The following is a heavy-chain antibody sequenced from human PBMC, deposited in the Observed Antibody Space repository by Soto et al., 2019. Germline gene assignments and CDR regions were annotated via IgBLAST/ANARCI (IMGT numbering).Heavy chain of an antibody. CDR3: VRQGIGNLHGLVDV. J-gene: IGHJ6*02. Sequence: QVQLQQSGPGLVKPSETLSLTCSVSSGPSSSHNWGWIRQPPGRGLEWIGYVYSTGGTSYNPSLKSRVTISADTSTNPLSLTLTSVTAADTAVYYCVRQGIGNLHGLVDVWGQGTTVRVSS. CDR2: VYSTGGT. CDR1: SGPSSSHN. V-gene: IGHV4-59*08. D-gene: IGHD1-1*01.